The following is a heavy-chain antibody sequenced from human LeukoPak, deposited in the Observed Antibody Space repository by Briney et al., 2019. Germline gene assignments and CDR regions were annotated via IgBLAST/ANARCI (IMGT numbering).Heavy chain of an antibody. CDR1: GGSISSGSYY. CDR3: ARTALGLREENGMDV. J-gene: IGHJ6*02. Sequence: PSETLSLTCTVSGGSISSGSYYWSWIRQPAGKGLEWIGRIYTSGSTNYNPSLKSRVTISVDTSKNQFSLKLSSVTAADTAVYYCARTALGLREENGMDVWGQGTTVTVSS. CDR2: IYTSGST. V-gene: IGHV4-61*02. D-gene: IGHD3/OR15-3a*01.